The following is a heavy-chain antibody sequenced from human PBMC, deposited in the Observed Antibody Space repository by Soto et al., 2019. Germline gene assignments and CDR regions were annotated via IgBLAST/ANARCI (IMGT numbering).Heavy chain of an antibody. J-gene: IGHJ4*02. CDR2: ISGSGGST. Sequence: EVQLLESGGGLVQPGGSLRLSCAASGFTFSSYAMSWVRQAPGKGLEWVSAISGSGGSTYYADSVKGRFTISRDNSKNTLYLQMNSMRAKDAGVYYCAIPTSNYGNYWGQGTLVTVSS. CDR3: AIPTSNYGNY. V-gene: IGHV3-23*01. CDR1: GFTFSSYA. D-gene: IGHD4-4*01.